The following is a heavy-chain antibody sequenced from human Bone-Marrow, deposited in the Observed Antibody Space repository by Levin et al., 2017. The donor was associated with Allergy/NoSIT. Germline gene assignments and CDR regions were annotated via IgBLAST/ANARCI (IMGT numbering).Heavy chain of an antibody. Sequence: GGSLRLSCAASGFSFSNSHMDWVRQAPGKGLELISYISSGSDVIYYSDSVKGRFTISRDNAKNSLYLQMNSLRAEDTAVYYCARGGSRGYDSGHLGQGTLVTVSS. V-gene: IGHV3-48*01. CDR2: ISSGSDVI. J-gene: IGHJ4*02. CDR3: ARGGSRGYDSGH. D-gene: IGHD5-12*01. CDR1: GFSFSNSH.